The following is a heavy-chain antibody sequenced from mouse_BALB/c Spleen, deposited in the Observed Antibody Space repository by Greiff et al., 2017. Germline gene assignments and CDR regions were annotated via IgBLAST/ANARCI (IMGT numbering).Heavy chain of an antibody. D-gene: IGHD1-1*01. CDR2: INPYNDGT. CDR3: ASGGGKSWFAY. V-gene: IGHV1-14*01. CDR1: GYTFTSYV. Sequence: EVQLQQSGPELVKPGASVKMSCKASGYTFTSYVMHWVKQKPGQGLEWIGYINPYNDGTKYNEKFKGKATLTSDKSSSTAYMELSSLTSEDSAVYYCASGGGKSWFAYWGQGTLVTVSA. J-gene: IGHJ3*01.